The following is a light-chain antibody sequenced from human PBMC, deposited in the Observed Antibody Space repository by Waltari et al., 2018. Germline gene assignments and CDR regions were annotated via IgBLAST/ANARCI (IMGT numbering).Light chain of an antibody. J-gene: IGLJ3*02. CDR1: SSNIGGHL. CDR3: AAWDDSLGGWM. Sequence: QSVLTQPPSASGTPGQRVPISSSGSSSNIGGHLLHWSQQLPGTAPPPLIYSDNQRPSGVPDRFSGSKSGTSASLAISGLQSEDEADYYCAAWDDSLGGWMFGGGTKLTVL. CDR2: SDN. V-gene: IGLV1-44*01.